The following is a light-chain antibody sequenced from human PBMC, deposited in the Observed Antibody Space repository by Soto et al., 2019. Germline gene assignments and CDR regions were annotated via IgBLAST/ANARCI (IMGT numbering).Light chain of an antibody. Sequence: QSALTQPASVSGSPGQSITISCTGTSSDVGSYNLVSWYQQHPGKAPRLMIYEVNNRPSGVSNRFTGSNSGNTASLTISGLQAEDEADYYCCSYAGSSYVFGTGTKLTVL. CDR2: EVN. V-gene: IGLV2-23*02. CDR3: CSYAGSSYV. J-gene: IGLJ1*01. CDR1: SSDVGSYNL.